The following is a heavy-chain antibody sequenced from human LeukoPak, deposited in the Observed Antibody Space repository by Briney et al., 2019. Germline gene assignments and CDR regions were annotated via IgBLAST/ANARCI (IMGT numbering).Heavy chain of an antibody. Sequence: ASGKVSCKASGGTFSSYAISWVRQAPGQGLEWMGRIIPILGIANYAQKFQGRVTITADKSTSTAYMERSSLRSEDTAVYYCARNLFFDSSGYDYWGQGTLVTVSS. D-gene: IGHD3-22*01. J-gene: IGHJ4*02. V-gene: IGHV1-69*04. CDR3: ARNLFFDSSGYDY. CDR1: GGTFSSYA. CDR2: IIPILGIA.